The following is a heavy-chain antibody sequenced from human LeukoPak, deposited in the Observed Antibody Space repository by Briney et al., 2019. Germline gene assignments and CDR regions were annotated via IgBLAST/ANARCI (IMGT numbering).Heavy chain of an antibody. J-gene: IGHJ6*02. V-gene: IGHV1-8*01. CDR3: ARGVRFLEWLLPMRYGMDV. CDR2: MNPNSGNT. Sequence: ASVKVSCKASGYTFTSYDINWVRQATGQGLEWMGWMNPNSGNTGYAQKFQGRVTMTRNTSISTAYMELSSLRSEDTAVYYCARGVRFLEWLLPMRYGMDVWGQGTTVTVSS. CDR1: GYTFTSYD. D-gene: IGHD3-3*01.